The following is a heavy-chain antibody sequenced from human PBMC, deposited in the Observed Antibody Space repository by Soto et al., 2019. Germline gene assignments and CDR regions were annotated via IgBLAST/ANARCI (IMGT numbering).Heavy chain of an antibody. CDR2: INAGNGNT. CDR3: ASHHPAMIVVDYDAFDI. Sequence: ASVKVSCKGSGYTFTSYAMHWVRQAPGQRLEWMGWINAGNGNTKYSQKFQGRVTITRDTSASTAYMELSSLRSEDTAVYYCASHHPAMIVVDYDAFDIWGQATMVTVTS. CDR1: GYTFTSYA. V-gene: IGHV1-3*01. J-gene: IGHJ3*02. D-gene: IGHD3-22*01.